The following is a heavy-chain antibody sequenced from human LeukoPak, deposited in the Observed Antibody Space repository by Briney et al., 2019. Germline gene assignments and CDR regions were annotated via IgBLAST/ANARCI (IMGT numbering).Heavy chain of an antibody. J-gene: IGHJ4*02. V-gene: IGHV1-46*01. Sequence: ASVKVSCKASGYTFTSYYMHWVRQAPGQGLEWMGIINPSGGSTSYAQKFQGRVTMTRDTSTSTVYMELSSLRSEDTAVYYCARGPSIYHGSYPLWYFDYWGQGTLVTVSS. CDR1: GYTFTSYY. CDR3: ARGPSIYHGSYPLWYFDY. CDR2: INPSGGST. D-gene: IGHD1-26*01.